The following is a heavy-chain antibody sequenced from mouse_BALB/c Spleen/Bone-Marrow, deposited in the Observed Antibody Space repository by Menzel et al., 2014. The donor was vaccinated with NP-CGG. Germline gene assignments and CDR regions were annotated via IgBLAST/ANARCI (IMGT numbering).Heavy chain of an antibody. D-gene: IGHD1-1*01. CDR3: ARDHGSSYGGVDY. CDR2: IYPGDGDT. J-gene: IGHJ2*01. V-gene: IGHV1-82*01. CDR1: GYAFSSSW. Sequence: VQVVESGPVLVKPGASVKISCKASGYAFSSSWMNWVKQRPGQGLEWIGRIYPGDGDTNYNGKFKGKATLTADKSSSTAYMQLSSLTSVDSAVYFCARDHGSSYGGVDYWGQGTTLTVSS.